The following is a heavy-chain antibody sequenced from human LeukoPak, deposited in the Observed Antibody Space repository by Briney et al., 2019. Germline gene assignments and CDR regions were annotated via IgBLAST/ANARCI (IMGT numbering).Heavy chain of an antibody. CDR2: INPNSGGT. CDR3: ARLPPKGVVPEYRYFQH. CDR1: GYTFTGYY. J-gene: IGHJ1*01. Sequence: ASVKVSCKASGYTFTGYYMHWVRQAPGQGLEWMGWINPNSGGTNYAQKFQGRVTMARDTSISTAYMELSRLRSDDTAVYYCARLPPKGVVPEYRYFQHWGQGTLVTVSS. V-gene: IGHV1-2*02. D-gene: IGHD2-2*01.